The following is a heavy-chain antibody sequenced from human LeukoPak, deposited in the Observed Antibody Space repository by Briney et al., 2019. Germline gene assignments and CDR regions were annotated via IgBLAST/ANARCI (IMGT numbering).Heavy chain of an antibody. V-gene: IGHV3-23*01. CDR1: GFTFSSYA. D-gene: IGHD1-26*01. Sequence: GGALRLSCAASGFTFSSYAMSWVRQAPGKGMEWDSAISGSGGSTYYEDSVKGGLTISRDNSKKTLYLQMNSLRAEHTAVYYCASRGATYYFDYWGQGTLVTVSS. CDR2: ISGSGGST. J-gene: IGHJ4*02. CDR3: ASRGATYYFDY.